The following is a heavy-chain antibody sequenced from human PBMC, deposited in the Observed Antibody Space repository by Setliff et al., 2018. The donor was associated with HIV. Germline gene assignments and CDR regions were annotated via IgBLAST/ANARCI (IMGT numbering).Heavy chain of an antibody. CDR1: GFTFGDYP. CDR2: IRTKAYGGTT. CDR3: TRGGRPTDEYVWFDP. D-gene: IGHD4-17*01. J-gene: IGHJ5*02. Sequence: RLSCTTSGFTFGDYPMGWFRQAPGKGLEWVSFIRTKAYGGTTEYAASVEGRFSISRDDSKSIVYLQMNSLRTEDTAVYYCTRGGRPTDEYVWFDPWGQGTLVTVS. V-gene: IGHV3-49*03.